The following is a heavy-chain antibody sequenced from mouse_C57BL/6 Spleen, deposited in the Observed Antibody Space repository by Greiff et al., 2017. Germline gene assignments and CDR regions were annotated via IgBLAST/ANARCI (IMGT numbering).Heavy chain of an antibody. CDR1: GYTFTSYW. J-gene: IGHJ4*01. V-gene: IGHV1-50*01. CDR3: ARRGDSSGYVNAMDY. D-gene: IGHD3-2*02. CDR2: IDPSDSYT. Sequence: QVQLQQPGAELVKPGASVKLSCKASGYTFTSYWMQWVKQRPGQGLEWIGEIDPSDSYTNYNQKFEGKATLTVDTSSSTAYMQRSSLTSEDSAVYYCARRGDSSGYVNAMDYWGQGTSVTVSS.